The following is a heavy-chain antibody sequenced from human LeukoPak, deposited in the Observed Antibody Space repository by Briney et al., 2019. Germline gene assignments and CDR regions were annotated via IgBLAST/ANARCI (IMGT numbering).Heavy chain of an antibody. CDR3: ARVNSAQWLVGFNFDY. D-gene: IGHD6-19*01. CDR2: INPNSGGK. J-gene: IGHJ4*02. CDR1: GYPFTGYY. Sequence: ASVKVSCKASGYPFTGYYLYWVRQAPGQGLERMGWINPNSGGKNYAQKFQGRVTMTTDTSTSTAYMEVRSLRSDDTAVYYCARVNSAQWLVGFNFDYWGQGTLVTVSS. V-gene: IGHV1-2*02.